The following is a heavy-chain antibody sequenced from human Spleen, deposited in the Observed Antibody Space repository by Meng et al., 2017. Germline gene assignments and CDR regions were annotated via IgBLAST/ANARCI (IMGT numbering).Heavy chain of an antibody. Sequence: GGSLRLSCVASGLRFTDAWMSWVRQAPGKGLEWVGRIKRNRDGGTIDYAARVKGRFTISRDNYKNRLYLQMDSLRAEDTAVYYCANDPQYSYVLFAYWGHGDLVTVSS. CDR1: GLRFTDAW. CDR3: ANDPQYSYVLFAY. J-gene: IGHJ4*01. D-gene: IGHD5-18*01. V-gene: IGHV3-15*01. CDR2: IKRNRDGGTI.